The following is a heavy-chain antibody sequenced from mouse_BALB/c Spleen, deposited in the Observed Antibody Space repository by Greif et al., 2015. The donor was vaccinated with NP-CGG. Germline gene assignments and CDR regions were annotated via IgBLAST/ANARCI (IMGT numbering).Heavy chain of an antibody. J-gene: IGHJ4*01. CDR2: IDPYDSET. Sequence: QVQLQQSGAELVRPGASVKLSCKASGYAFTSYWMNWVKQRPEQGLEWIGRIDPYDSETHYNQKFKDKAILTVDKSSSTAYMQLSSLTSEDSAVYYCARRRLPLRGYAMDYWGQGTSVTVSS. V-gene: IGHV1-52*01. CDR1: GYAFTSYW. CDR3: ARRRLPLRGYAMDY. D-gene: IGHD5-5*01.